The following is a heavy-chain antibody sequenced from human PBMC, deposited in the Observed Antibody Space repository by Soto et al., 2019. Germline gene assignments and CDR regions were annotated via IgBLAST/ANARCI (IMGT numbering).Heavy chain of an antibody. CDR3: ASGGYYDSSGYYFDAFDI. V-gene: IGHV1-69*01. CDR1: GGTFSSYA. Sequence: QVQLVQSGAEVKKPGSSVKVSCKASGGTFSSYAISWVRQAPGQGLEWMGGIIPIFGTANFAQKFQGRVTITADESTSTAYMELSSLRSEDTAVYYCASGGYYDSSGYYFDAFDIWGQGTMVTVSS. CDR2: IIPIFGTA. J-gene: IGHJ3*02. D-gene: IGHD3-22*01.